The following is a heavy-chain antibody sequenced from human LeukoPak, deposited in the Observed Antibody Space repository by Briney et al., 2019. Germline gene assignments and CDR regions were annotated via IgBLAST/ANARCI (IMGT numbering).Heavy chain of an antibody. D-gene: IGHD5-12*01. J-gene: IGHJ6*02. Sequence: GGSLRLSCAASGFTFSSYSMNWVRQAPGKGLEWVANIKPDGSEKYYVESVKGRFTISRDNAKNSLYLQMNSLRAEDTAVYYCAREVTTRGYYGMDVWGQGTTVTVSS. CDR2: IKPDGSEK. V-gene: IGHV3-7*03. CDR1: GFTFSSYS. CDR3: AREVTTRGYYGMDV.